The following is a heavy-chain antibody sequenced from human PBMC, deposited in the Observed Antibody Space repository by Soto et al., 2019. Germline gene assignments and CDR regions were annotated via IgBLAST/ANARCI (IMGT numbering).Heavy chain of an antibody. J-gene: IGHJ6*02. CDR3: ARNPPMTRGNGMDV. D-gene: IGHD3-10*01. CDR2: MKQDGIEK. CDR1: GFTFSSYW. V-gene: IGHV3-7*03. Sequence: EVQLVESGGGLVQPGGSLRLSCAASGFTFSSYWMSWVRQAPGKGLEWVANMKQDGIEKYYVDSVKGRFTISRDNAKNPLYPPMNRLRAGDTAVYYCARNPPMTRGNGMDVWGQGTTVTVSS.